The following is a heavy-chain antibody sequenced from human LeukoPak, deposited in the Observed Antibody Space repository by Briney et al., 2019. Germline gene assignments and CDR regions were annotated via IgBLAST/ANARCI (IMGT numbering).Heavy chain of an antibody. Sequence: SQTLSLTCAISGDSVSRNSVASHWIRQSPSRGLEWLGRTYYRSKWYNHCAISVKSRITINPATSKNQFSLQLSYVTPEDPAVNYGGSGAVAGLAYGGQGTLVSVSS. CDR1: GDSVSRNSVA. CDR2: TYYRSKWYN. V-gene: IGHV6-1*01. D-gene: IGHD6-19*01. J-gene: IGHJ4*02. CDR3: GSGAVAGLAY.